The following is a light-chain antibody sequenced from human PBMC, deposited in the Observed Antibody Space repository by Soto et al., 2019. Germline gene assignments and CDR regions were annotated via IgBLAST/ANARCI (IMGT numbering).Light chain of an antibody. Sequence: DIQMTQSPPSLSASVGDRVTITCRASQGISNYLAWYQQKPGKVPKLLIYVASTLQSGVPSRFIGSGSGTGFTLTISSLQPEDVATYYCQKYDSAPWTFGQGNKVEVK. CDR2: VAS. J-gene: IGKJ1*01. V-gene: IGKV1-27*01. CDR1: QGISNY. CDR3: QKYDSAPWT.